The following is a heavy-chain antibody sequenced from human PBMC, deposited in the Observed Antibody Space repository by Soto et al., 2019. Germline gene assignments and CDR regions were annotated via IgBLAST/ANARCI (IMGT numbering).Heavy chain of an antibody. Sequence: EVQLVESGGGLVQPGGSLKLSCAASGFTFSGSAMHWVRQASGKGLEWVGRIRSKANSYATAYAASVKGRFTISRDDSKNTAYLQMNSLKTEDTAVYYCTRRMEMVRGVIKNYYYYYGMDVWGQGTTVTVSS. J-gene: IGHJ6*02. V-gene: IGHV3-73*02. CDR2: IRSKANSYAT. CDR1: GFTFSGSA. CDR3: TRRMEMVRGVIKNYYYYYGMDV. D-gene: IGHD3-10*01.